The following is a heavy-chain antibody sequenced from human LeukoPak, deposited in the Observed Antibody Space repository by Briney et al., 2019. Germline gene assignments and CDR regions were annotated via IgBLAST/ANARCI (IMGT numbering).Heavy chain of an antibody. D-gene: IGHD2-8*02. Sequence: SCKASGGTFSSYAMSWVRQAPGKGLEWVSAISGSGGSTYYADSVKGRFTISRDNSKNTLYLQMNSLRAEDTAVYYCAKVGGIFLLYYFDYWGQGTLVTVSS. V-gene: IGHV3-23*01. CDR3: AKVGGIFLLYYFDY. CDR1: GGTFSSYA. J-gene: IGHJ4*02. CDR2: ISGSGGST.